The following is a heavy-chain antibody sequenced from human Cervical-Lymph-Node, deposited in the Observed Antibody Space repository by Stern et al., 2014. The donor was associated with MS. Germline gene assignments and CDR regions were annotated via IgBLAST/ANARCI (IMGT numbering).Heavy chain of an antibody. CDR3: ARGDFGGTYFDV. J-gene: IGHJ4*02. V-gene: IGHV4-61*08. Sequence: QVQLQESGPGLVKPSETLSLTCSISGVSVSSGVYYWSLIRQPPAKGLEWIGNIRYTGSANYNPSLKSRITFSLQTSKNQFSVRLSSVTAADTAVYYCARGDFGGTYFDVWGQGARVTVSS. CDR2: IRYTGSA. CDR1: GVSVSSGVYY. D-gene: IGHD3-3*01.